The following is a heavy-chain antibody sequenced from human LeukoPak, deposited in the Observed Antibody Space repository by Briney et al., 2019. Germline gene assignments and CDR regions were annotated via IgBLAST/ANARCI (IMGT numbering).Heavy chain of an antibody. Sequence: GGSLRLSCAASGFTFDDYAMHWVRQAPGKGLEWVSSISWNSFNIGYADSVKGRFTISRDNAKSFLYLQMNSLRVEDTALYYCARGAPRGSQGWFDPWGQGTLVTVSS. V-gene: IGHV3-9*01. CDR1: GFTFDDYA. J-gene: IGHJ5*02. D-gene: IGHD1-26*01. CDR3: ARGAPRGSQGWFDP. CDR2: ISWNSFNI.